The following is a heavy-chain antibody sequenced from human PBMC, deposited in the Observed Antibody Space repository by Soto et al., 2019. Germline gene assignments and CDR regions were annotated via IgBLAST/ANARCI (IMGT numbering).Heavy chain of an antibody. CDR1: GGTFSSYA. CDR3: ARDLGLLWFGELTRDYYYGMDV. J-gene: IGHJ6*02. Sequence: ASVKVSCKASGGTFSSYAISWVRQAPGQGLEWMGGIIPIFGTANHAQKFQGRVTITADESTSTAYMELSSLRSEDTAVYYCARDLGLLWFGELTRDYYYGMDVWGQGTTVTVSS. V-gene: IGHV1-69*13. CDR2: IIPIFGTA. D-gene: IGHD3-10*01.